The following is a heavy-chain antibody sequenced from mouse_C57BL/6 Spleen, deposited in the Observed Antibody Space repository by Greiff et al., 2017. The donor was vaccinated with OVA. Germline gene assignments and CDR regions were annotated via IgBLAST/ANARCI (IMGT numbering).Heavy chain of an antibody. Sequence: EVKLVESGGDLVKPGGSLKLSCAASGFTFSSYGMSWVRQTPDKRLEWVATISSGGSYTYYPDSVKGRFTLSRDTAKNTLYLQMSRRKSEDTAMYYGARQDGNYEGVGFAYWGQGTLVTVSA. D-gene: IGHD2-1*01. CDR1: GFTFSSYG. J-gene: IGHJ3*01. CDR3: ARQDGNYEGVGFAY. V-gene: IGHV5-6*02. CDR2: ISSGGSYT.